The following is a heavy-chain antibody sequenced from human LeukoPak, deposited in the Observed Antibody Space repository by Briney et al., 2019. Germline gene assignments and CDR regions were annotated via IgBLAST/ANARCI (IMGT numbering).Heavy chain of an antibody. J-gene: IGHJ1*01. Sequence: SETLSLTCTVSGGSISSSRNYWGWIRQPPGKRLGWIGSIHYSGSTYYSPSLKSRVTISVDMSKNQFSLKLTSVTAADTAVYYCARQGSNWYFEYFQHWGQGTLVTVSS. CDR2: IHYSGST. V-gene: IGHV4-39*01. CDR3: ARQGSNWYFEYFQH. D-gene: IGHD4-11*01. CDR1: GGSISSSRNY.